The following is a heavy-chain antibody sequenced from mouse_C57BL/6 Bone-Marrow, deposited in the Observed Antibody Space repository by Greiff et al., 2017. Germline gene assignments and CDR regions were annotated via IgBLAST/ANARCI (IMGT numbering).Heavy chain of an antibody. D-gene: IGHD4-1*01. CDR1: GYTFTSYG. J-gene: IGHJ3*01. V-gene: IGHV1-81*01. Sequence: QVQLQQSGAELARPGASVKLSCKASGYTFTSYGISWVKQRTGQGLEWIGEIYPRSGNTYYNEKFKGKATLTADKSSSTAYMELRSLTSEDSAVYISARGDWDSGFAYWGQGTLVTVSA. CDR3: ARGDWDSGFAY. CDR2: IYPRSGNT.